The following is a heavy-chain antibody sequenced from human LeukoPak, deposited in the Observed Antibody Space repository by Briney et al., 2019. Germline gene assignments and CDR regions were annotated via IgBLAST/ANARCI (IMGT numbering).Heavy chain of an antibody. D-gene: IGHD2-2*01. CDR2: IRYDGSNK. V-gene: IGHV3-30*02. J-gene: IGHJ3*02. CDR1: GFTFSSYG. CDR3: AKDVLGYCSSTSCYALHDAFDI. Sequence: GGSLRLSCAASGFTFSSYGMHWVRQAPGKGLEWVAFIRYDGSNKYYADSVKGRFTISRDNSKNTLYLQMNSLRAEDTAVYYCAKDVLGYCSSTSCYALHDAFDIWGQGTMVTVSS.